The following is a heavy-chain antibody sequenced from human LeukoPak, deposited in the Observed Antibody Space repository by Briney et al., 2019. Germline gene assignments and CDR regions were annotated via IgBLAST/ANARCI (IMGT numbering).Heavy chain of an antibody. J-gene: IGHJ4*02. CDR3: AKVSTAELYSSSSEDFDY. CDR2: ISGSGGST. Sequence: GGSLRLSCAASGFTFSSYAMSWVRQAPGKGLEWVSAISGSGGSTYYADSVKGRFTISRDNSKNTLYLQMNSLRAEDTAVYYCAKVSTAELYSSSSEDFDYWGQGALVTVSS. CDR1: GFTFSSYA. D-gene: IGHD6-6*01. V-gene: IGHV3-23*01.